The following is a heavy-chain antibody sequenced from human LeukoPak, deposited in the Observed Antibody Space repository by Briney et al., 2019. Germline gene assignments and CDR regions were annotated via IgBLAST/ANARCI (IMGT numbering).Heavy chain of an antibody. J-gene: IGHJ4*02. CDR2: INPNSGGT. CDR1: GYTFTGYY. V-gene: IGHV1-2*06. D-gene: IGHD1-26*01. Sequence: ASVKVSCKASGYTFTGYYMHWVRQAPGQGLEWMGRINPNSGGTNYAQKFQGRVTMTRDTSISTAYMELSRLRSDDTAVYYCASHVVGATSFDYWGQGTLVTVSS. CDR3: ASHVVGATSFDY.